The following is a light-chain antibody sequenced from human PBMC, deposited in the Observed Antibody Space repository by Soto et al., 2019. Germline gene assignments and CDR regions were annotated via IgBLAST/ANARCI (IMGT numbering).Light chain of an antibody. CDR2: TNN. CDR3: ATWDDSRKGV. J-gene: IGLJ1*01. CDR1: TSNIESHS. V-gene: IGLV1-44*01. Sequence: QAALTQPCSASGTPGQRIILSGSGSTSNIESHSVNWYQQVPGTAPKLLIITNNQRPSGDPDRFSGSKSGASASLAISGLQSEDEATYYCATWDDSRKGVFGTGTKVTVL.